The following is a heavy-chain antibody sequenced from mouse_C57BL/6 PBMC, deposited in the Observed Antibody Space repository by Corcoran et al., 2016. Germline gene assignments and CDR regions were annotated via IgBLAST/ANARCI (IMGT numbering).Heavy chain of an antibody. CDR1: GYTFTTYG. Sequence: QIQLVQSGPELKKHGETVKISCKASGYTFTTYGMSWVKQAPGKGLKWMGWINTYSGVPTYADDFKGRFAFSLETSASTAYLQINNLKNEDTATYFCARSLRGSSYYWYFDVWGTGTTVTVSS. CDR2: INTYSGVP. J-gene: IGHJ1*03. CDR3: ARSLRGSSYYWYFDV. D-gene: IGHD1-1*01. V-gene: IGHV9-3*01.